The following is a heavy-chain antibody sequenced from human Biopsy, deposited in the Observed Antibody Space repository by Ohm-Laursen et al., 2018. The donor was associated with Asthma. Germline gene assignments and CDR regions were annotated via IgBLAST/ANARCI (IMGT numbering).Heavy chain of an antibody. V-gene: IGHV1-2*06. D-gene: IGHD6-13*01. CDR2: INPNSGGT. J-gene: IGHJ5*02. CDR1: GYTFIGCH. CDR3: ARGQKSAGDRWFDP. Sequence: SVKVSCKASGYTFIGCHIHWMRQAPGQGLEWMGRINPNSGGTNYAQKFQGRVTMTRDTSISTAYMEVSRLRSDDTAVYYCARGQKSAGDRWFDPWGHGTLVTVSS.